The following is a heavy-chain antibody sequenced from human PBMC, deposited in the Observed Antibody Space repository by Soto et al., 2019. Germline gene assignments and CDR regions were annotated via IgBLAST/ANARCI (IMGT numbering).Heavy chain of an antibody. CDR3: ARVPHCSGGNCYSGAPYYFDY. D-gene: IGHD2-15*01. V-gene: IGHV3-11*06. Sequence: GGSLRLSCAASGFTFSDYYMSWIRQAPGKGLEWVSYISSSSSYTNYADSVKGRFTISRDNAKNSLYLQMNSLRAEDTAVYYCARVPHCSGGNCYSGAPYYFDYWSQGTLVTVSS. CDR2: ISSSSSYT. CDR1: GFTFSDYY. J-gene: IGHJ4*02.